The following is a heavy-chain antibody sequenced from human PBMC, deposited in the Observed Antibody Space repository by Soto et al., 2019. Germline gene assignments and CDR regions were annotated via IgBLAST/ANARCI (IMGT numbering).Heavy chain of an antibody. CDR3: ATEYSSSSWSDAFDI. J-gene: IGHJ3*02. D-gene: IGHD6-6*01. Sequence: GASVKVSCKASGYTFTSYGISWVRQAPGQGLEWMGWISAYFGKTNYAQKLQGRVTITTDKSTSTAYMELSSLRSEDTAVYYCATEYSSSSWSDAFDIWGQGTMVTVSS. V-gene: IGHV1-18*01. CDR1: GYTFTSYG. CDR2: ISAYFGKT.